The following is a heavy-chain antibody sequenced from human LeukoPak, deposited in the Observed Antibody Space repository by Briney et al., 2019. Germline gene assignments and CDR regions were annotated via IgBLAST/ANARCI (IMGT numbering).Heavy chain of an antibody. J-gene: IGHJ4*02. CDR2: IKQDGSEK. V-gene: IGHV3-7*01. D-gene: IGHD4-17*01. CDR3: ARVDDYGDYLPSVFFFDY. CDR1: GFTFSSYW. Sequence: PGGSLILSCAASGFTFSSYWMSWVRQAPGKGLEWVANIKQDGSEKYYVDSVKGRFTISRDNAKNSLYLQMNSLRAEDTAVYYCARVDDYGDYLPSVFFFDYWGQGTLVTVSS.